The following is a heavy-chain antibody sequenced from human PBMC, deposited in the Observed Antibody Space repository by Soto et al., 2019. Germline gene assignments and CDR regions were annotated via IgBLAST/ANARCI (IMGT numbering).Heavy chain of an antibody. Sequence: GGSLRLSCAASGFTFSSYSMNWVRQAPGKGLEWVSSISSSSSYIYYADSVKGRFTISRDNAKNSLYLQMNSLRAEDTAVYYCARDVLAAAFTGFDYWGQGTLVTVSS. J-gene: IGHJ4*02. CDR3: ARDVLAAAFTGFDY. CDR1: GFTFSSYS. CDR2: ISSSSSYI. V-gene: IGHV3-21*01. D-gene: IGHD6-13*01.